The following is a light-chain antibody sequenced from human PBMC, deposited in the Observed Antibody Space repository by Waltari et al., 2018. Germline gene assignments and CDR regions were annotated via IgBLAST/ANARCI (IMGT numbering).Light chain of an antibody. CDR3: CSYAGSYTWV. J-gene: IGLJ3*02. V-gene: IGLV2-23*01. CDR1: SSDVGNDYL. Sequence: QSALTQPAPVPGPPAQSITISCTGTSSDVGNDYLVSWYQQYSGKAPKVMIYDDNRRPSGVSDRFSGYKSGNTDSLTISGVQAEDEADYYCCSYAGSYTWVFGGGTKLTVL. CDR2: DDN.